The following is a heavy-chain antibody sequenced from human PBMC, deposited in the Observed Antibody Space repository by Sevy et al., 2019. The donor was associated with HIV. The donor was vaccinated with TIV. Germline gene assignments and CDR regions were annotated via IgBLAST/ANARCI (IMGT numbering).Heavy chain of an antibody. J-gene: IGHJ6*02. CDR3: TRRHSSSSGGYYGMDV. CDR1: GFTFSGSA. CDR2: IRSKANSYAT. V-gene: IGHV3-73*01. Sequence: GGSLRLSCAASGFTFSGSAMHWVRQASGKGLEWVGRIRSKANSYATAYAASVKGRFTISRDDSKNPAYLQMNSLKTEDTAVYYCTRRHSSSSGGYYGMDVWGQRTTVTVSS. D-gene: IGHD6-6*01.